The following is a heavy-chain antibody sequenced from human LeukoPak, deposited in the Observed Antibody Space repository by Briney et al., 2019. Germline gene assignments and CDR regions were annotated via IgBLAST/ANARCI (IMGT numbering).Heavy chain of an antibody. D-gene: IGHD6-19*01. CDR2: ISWNSGSI. CDR3: TTDPGQQWLVSMMDAFDI. V-gene: IGHV3-9*01. Sequence: PGRSLRLSCAASGFTFDDYAMHWVRQAPGKGLEWVSGISWNSGSIGYADSVKGRFTISRDNAKNSLYLQMNSLKTEDTAVYYCTTDPGQQWLVSMMDAFDIWGQGTMVTVSS. J-gene: IGHJ3*02. CDR1: GFTFDDYA.